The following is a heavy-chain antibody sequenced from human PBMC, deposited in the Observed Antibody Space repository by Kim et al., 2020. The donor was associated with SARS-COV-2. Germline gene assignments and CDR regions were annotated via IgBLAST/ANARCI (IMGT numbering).Heavy chain of an antibody. CDR1: GFTFSSYG. Sequence: GGSLRLSCAASGFTFSSYGMHWVRQAPGKGLEWVAVISYDGSNKYYADSVKGRFTISRDNSKNTLYLQMNSLRAEDTAVYYCAKDEPWGSSGAYYWGQGTLVTVSS. CDR2: ISYDGSNK. J-gene: IGHJ4*02. V-gene: IGHV3-30*18. CDR3: AKDEPWGSSGAYY. D-gene: IGHD3-22*01.